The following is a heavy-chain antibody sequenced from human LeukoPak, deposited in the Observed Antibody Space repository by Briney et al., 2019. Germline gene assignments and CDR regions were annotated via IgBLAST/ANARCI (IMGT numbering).Heavy chain of an antibody. CDR3: ARRSKNGYFLDS. J-gene: IGHJ4*02. CDR2: TFSSGAT. Sequence: SETLSLTCIVSGTSMSGYYWTWIRQPLGKGLEWIGHTFSSGATTYNPSLKSRVTISVDTSRSQFSLNLSSVTAADTAVYSCARRSKNGYFLDSWGQGILVTVSS. V-gene: IGHV4-4*09. CDR1: GTSMSGYY. D-gene: IGHD5-24*01.